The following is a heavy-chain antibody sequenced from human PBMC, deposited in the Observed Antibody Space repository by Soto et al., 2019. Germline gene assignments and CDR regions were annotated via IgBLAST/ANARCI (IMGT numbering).Heavy chain of an antibody. CDR3: ARAYYGSGTKGWFDP. D-gene: IGHD3-10*01. V-gene: IGHV1-18*01. CDR1: GYTFTXYG. CDR2: ISAYNGNT. J-gene: IGHJ5*02. Sequence: QVQLVQSGAEVKKXXASVXXXXKXXGYTFTXYGISWVRQAPGQGLEWMGWISAYNGNTNYAQKLQGRVTMTTDTSTSTAYMELRSLRSDDTAVYYCARAYYGSGTKGWFDPWGQGTLVTVSS.